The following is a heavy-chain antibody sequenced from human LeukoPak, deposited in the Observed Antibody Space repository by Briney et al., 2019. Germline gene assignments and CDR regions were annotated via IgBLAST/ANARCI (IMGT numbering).Heavy chain of an antibody. V-gene: IGHV4-59*01. CDR3: ATGPERWLQLGFDY. CDR2: IYYSGST. D-gene: IGHD5-24*01. J-gene: IGHJ4*02. CDR1: GGSISSYY. Sequence: SETLSLTCTVSGGSISSYYWSWIRQPPGKGLEWIGYIYYSGSTNYNPSLKSRVTISVDTSKNQFSLKLSSVTAADTAVYYCATGPERWLQLGFDYWGQGTLVTVSS.